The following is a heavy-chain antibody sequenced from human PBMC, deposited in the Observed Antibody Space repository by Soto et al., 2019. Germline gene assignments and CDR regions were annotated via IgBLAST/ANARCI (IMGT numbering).Heavy chain of an antibody. CDR1: GGSISSGGYY. D-gene: IGHD2-8*01. Sequence: TSETLSLTCTVSGGSISSGGYYWNWIRQHPGKGLEWIGYIYYSGSTYYNPSLKSRVTISVDTSKNQFSLKLSSVTAADTAVYYCARRYAGNFDYWGQGTLVNVS. CDR3: ARRYAGNFDY. J-gene: IGHJ4*02. V-gene: IGHV4-31*03. CDR2: IYYSGST.